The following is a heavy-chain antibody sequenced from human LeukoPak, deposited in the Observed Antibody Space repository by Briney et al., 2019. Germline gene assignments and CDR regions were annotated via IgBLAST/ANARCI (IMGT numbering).Heavy chain of an antibody. CDR1: GFTVSSNY. V-gene: IGHV3-53*01. CDR3: ARGYSSGYYYKG. D-gene: IGHD3-22*01. J-gene: IGHJ4*02. CDR2: IYSGGST. Sequence: GGSLRLSCAASGFTVSSNYMSWVRQAPGKGLEWVSVIYSGGSTYYADSVKGRSTISRDNSKNTLYLQMNSLRAEDTAVYYCARGYSSGYYYKGWGQGTLVTVSS.